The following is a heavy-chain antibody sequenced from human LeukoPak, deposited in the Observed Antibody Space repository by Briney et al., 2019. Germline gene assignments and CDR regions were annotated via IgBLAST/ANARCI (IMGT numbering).Heavy chain of an antibody. CDR2: MNPNSGNT. J-gene: IGHJ5*02. D-gene: IGHD3-3*01. V-gene: IGHV1-8*01. CDR3: ARVPTYDFWSGYYTYNWFDP. Sequence: ATVKVSFETSRYTLTSYDINCVRQATAKGLEWMGCMNPNSGNTGYAQKLRGRVTMTRNTSVSTAYMELSSLRSEDTAVYYCARVPTYDFWSGYYTYNWFDPWGQGTLVTVSS. CDR1: RYTLTSYD.